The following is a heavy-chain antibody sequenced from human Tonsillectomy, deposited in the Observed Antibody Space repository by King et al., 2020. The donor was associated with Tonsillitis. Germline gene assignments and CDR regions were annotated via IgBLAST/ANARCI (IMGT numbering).Heavy chain of an antibody. CDR3: ARIYRAVTVILPDY. CDR1: GYSFTDYA. Sequence: QLVQSGSELKKPGASVKVSCKASGYSFTDYAINWVRQAPGQGLEWLGWINTNTGNPTSAQGFTGRFVFSLDTSVSTAYLQISSLKAEDTAVYYCARIYRAVTVILPDYWGQGTLVTVSS. D-gene: IGHD2-21*02. CDR2: INTNTGNP. J-gene: IGHJ4*02. V-gene: IGHV7-4-1*02.